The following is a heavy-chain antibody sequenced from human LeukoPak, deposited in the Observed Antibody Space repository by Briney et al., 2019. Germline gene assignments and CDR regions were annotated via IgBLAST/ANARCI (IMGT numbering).Heavy chain of an antibody. CDR2: ISGSGDST. V-gene: IGHV3-23*01. D-gene: IGHD3-22*01. J-gene: IGHJ4*02. CDR3: ARDRGRYYDSRGFYWGYYSDS. Sequence: PGGSLRLSCAASGFTFSSYAMSWVRQAPGKGLEWVSAISGSGDSTYYADSVKGRFTISRDNSKDTLYLQMSSVRVDDTAVYYCARDRGRYYDSRGFYWGYYSDSWGQGILVTVST. CDR1: GFTFSSYA.